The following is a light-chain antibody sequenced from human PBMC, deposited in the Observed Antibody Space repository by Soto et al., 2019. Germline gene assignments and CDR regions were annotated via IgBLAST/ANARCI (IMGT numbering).Light chain of an antibody. CDR3: QQYGSSSWT. V-gene: IGKV3-20*01. Sequence: EIELTQSPGTLSLSPGERATFSCRASQSVSSNHLAWYQQQPGQAPRLLIYGASSRATGIPDRFSGSGSGTDSTLTISRLEPEDFAVYYCQQYGSSSWTFGQGTKVDIK. CDR2: GAS. J-gene: IGKJ1*01. CDR1: QSVSSNH.